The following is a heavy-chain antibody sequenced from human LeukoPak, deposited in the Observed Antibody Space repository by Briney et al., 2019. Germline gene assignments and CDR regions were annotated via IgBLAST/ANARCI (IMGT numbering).Heavy chain of an antibody. V-gene: IGHV4-59*01. CDR1: GGSISNFY. CDR3: AGFGEFLDY. Sequence: SETLSLTCTVSGGSISNFYWSWIRQPPGKGLEWIGYIFYSGSTNYNPSLKSRVTISVDTSKNQFSLKLSSVTAADTAVFYCAGFGEFLDYWGQGTLVTVSS. D-gene: IGHD3-10*01. J-gene: IGHJ4*02. CDR2: IFYSGST.